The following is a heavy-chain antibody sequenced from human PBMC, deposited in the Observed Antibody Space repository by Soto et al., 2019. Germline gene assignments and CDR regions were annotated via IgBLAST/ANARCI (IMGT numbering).Heavy chain of an antibody. CDR1: GDSVSGNSAA. J-gene: IGHJ4*02. D-gene: IGHD6-6*01. Sequence: SPTLSLPCAISGDSVSGNSAAWNWIRESPSRGIEWRGRTDDRSKWYNDYAVSVKSRIMINPDTSKNQFSLQLNSVTPEDTAVYYCARGAHTRLDYWGQGTMATVSS. V-gene: IGHV6-1*01. CDR2: TDDRSKWYN. CDR3: ARGAHTRLDY.